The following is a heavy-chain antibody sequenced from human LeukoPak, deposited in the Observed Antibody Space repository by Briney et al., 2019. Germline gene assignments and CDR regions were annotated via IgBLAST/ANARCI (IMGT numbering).Heavy chain of an antibody. CDR2: MSHDGSTK. D-gene: IGHD3-10*01. CDR1: GFTFSSYT. CDR3: ARESYYGSGSYPSPRMFDP. V-gene: IGHV3-30-3*01. J-gene: IGHJ5*02. Sequence: GGSLRLSCAASGFTFSSYTMHWVRQAPGNGLEWVAVMSHDGSTKYYADSVKGRFTISRDNSETTLYLQMNSLRAEDTAVYYCARESYYGSGSYPSPRMFDPWGQGTLVTVSS.